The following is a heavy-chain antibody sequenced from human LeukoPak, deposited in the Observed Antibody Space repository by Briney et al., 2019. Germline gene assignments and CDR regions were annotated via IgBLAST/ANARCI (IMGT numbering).Heavy chain of an antibody. CDR2: MSYDGSNK. D-gene: IGHD3-22*01. V-gene: IGHV3-30-3*01. CDR1: GFTFSSYA. CDR3: ARAFYYYDSSGYCGY. J-gene: IGHJ4*02. Sequence: GGSLRLSCAASGFTFSSYAMHWVRQAPGKGLEWVAVMSYDGSNKYYADSVKGRFTISRDNSKNTLYLQMNSLRAEDTAVYYCARAFYYYDSSGYCGYWGQGTLVTVSS.